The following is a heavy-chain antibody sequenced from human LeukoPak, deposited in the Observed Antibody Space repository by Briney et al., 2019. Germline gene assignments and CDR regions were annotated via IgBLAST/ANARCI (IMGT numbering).Heavy chain of an antibody. V-gene: IGHV3-48*03. CDR1: GFTSSSFQ. Sequence: GRSLRLSCAASGFTSSSFQMDWVRHAPGRGLEWVSYISSSGSTISYAESVKGRLTIHRNHPNNTLSLRMDRLRAEDTSVYYCYCAYYWGEGTLVTVSS. CDR2: ISSSGSTI. D-gene: IGHD1-26*01. J-gene: IGHJ4*02. CDR3: YCAYY.